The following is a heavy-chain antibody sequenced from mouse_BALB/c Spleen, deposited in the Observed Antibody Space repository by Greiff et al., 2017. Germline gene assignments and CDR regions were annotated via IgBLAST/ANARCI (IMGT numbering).Heavy chain of an antibody. CDR3: ARNYRPLDY. J-gene: IGHJ2*01. CDR2: INPYNGAT. Sequence: VQLQQSGPELVKPGASVKISCKASGYSFTGYYMHWVKQSHVKSLEWIGRINPYNGATSYNQNFKDKASLTVDKSSSTAYMELHSLTSEDSAVYYCARNYRPLDYWGQGTTLTVSS. D-gene: IGHD2-14*01. V-gene: IGHV1-31*01. CDR1: GYSFTGYY.